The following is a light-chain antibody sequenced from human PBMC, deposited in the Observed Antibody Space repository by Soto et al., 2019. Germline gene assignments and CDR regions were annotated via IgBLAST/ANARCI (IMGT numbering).Light chain of an antibody. CDR1: SSNIGSNT. CDR3: AAWDDSRNGVV. J-gene: IGLJ2*01. Sequence: QSVLTQPPSASGTPGQRVTISCSGSSSNIGSNTVNWYQQLPGTAPKLLIYSNNQRPSGVPDRFSGSKSGTSASLAISGLQSEDEDDYYCAAWDDSRNGVVFGGGTKVTVL. V-gene: IGLV1-44*01. CDR2: SNN.